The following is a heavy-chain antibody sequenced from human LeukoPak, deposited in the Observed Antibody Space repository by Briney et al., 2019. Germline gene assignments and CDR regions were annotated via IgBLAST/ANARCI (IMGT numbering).Heavy chain of an antibody. Sequence: PLQTLSLTCTVSGGSISSGDYYWSWIRQPPGKGLEWIGYIYYSGSTYYNPSLKSRVTISVDTSKNQFSLKLSSVTAADTAVYYCASGIAAIGAAIFDYWGQGTLVTVSS. CDR2: IYYSGST. V-gene: IGHV4-30-4*08. D-gene: IGHD6-13*01. J-gene: IGHJ4*02. CDR1: GGSISSGDYY. CDR3: ASGIAAIGAAIFDY.